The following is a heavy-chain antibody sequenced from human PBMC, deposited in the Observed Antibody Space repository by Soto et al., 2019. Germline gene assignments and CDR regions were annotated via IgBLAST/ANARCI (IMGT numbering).Heavy chain of an antibody. V-gene: IGHV1-18*01. CDR1: GYTFSNYG. Sequence: QVQLVQSGAEVKKPGASVKVSCKASGYTFSNYGITWVRQAPGQGPEWMGGINVYNGKTNYAQKLQGRVTMTTDTSTNTIYMELRSLKSDDTAVYYCARSAGVVDGDDYWGQGTLVTVSA. D-gene: IGHD3-10*01. CDR2: INVYNGKT. CDR3: ARSAGVVDGDDY. J-gene: IGHJ4*02.